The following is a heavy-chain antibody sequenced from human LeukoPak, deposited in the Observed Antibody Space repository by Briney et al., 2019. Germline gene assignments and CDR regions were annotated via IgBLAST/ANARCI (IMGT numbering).Heavy chain of an antibody. Sequence: PGGSLRLSCAASGFTFSNYSMNWVRQAPGKGLEWVSFISGTSSYIYYADSVKGRFTISRDSAKNSLYLHMNSLTAEDTAVYYCARLIKFGTSGYSFDYWGQGTLVTVSS. CDR3: ARLIKFGTSGYSFDY. D-gene: IGHD3-16*01. J-gene: IGHJ4*02. V-gene: IGHV3-21*01. CDR2: ISGTSSYI. CDR1: GFTFSNYS.